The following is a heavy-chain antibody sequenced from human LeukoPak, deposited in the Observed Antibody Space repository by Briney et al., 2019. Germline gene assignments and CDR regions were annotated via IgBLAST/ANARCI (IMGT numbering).Heavy chain of an antibody. CDR2: MNPNSGNT. CDR3: ARGDRPIAVDWRVFDRWFDP. V-gene: IGHV1-8*03. D-gene: IGHD6-19*01. J-gene: IGHJ5*02. CDR1: GYTFTSYD. Sequence: ASVKVSCKASGYTFTSYDINWVRQATGQGLEWMGWMNPNSGNTGYAQKFQGRVTITRNTSISTAYMELSSLRSEDTAVYYCARGDRPIAVDWRVFDRWFDPWGQGTLVTVSS.